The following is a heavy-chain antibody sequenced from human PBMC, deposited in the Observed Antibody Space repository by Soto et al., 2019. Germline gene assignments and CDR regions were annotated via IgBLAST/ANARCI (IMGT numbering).Heavy chain of an antibody. D-gene: IGHD3-3*01. CDR2: ISSNGGST. CDR1: GFTFSSFA. V-gene: IGHV3-64*04. CDR3: ARDLERFLTYYYYGMDV. J-gene: IGHJ6*02. Sequence: GGSLRLSCSASGFTFSSFAMHWVRQAPGKGLEYVSAISSNGGSTYYAESVKGRFTISRDNSKNTLYLQMNSLRAEDTAVYYFARDLERFLTYYYYGMDVWGQGTTVTVSS.